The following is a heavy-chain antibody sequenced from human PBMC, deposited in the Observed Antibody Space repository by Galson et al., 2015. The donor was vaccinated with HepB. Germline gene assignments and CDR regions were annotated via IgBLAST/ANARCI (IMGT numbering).Heavy chain of an antibody. Sequence: SLRLSCAASGFIFSNYAMHWVRQAPRKGLEWVAVVANDGSRTQYTDSMKGRFTISRDNSKNTVSLLVTSLRTEDTAVYYCGRAGESHTIDFWGQGTLVAVSS. V-gene: IGHV3-30-3*01. CDR1: GFIFSNYA. J-gene: IGHJ4*02. CDR2: VANDGSRT. CDR3: GRAGESHTIDF. D-gene: IGHD3-16*01.